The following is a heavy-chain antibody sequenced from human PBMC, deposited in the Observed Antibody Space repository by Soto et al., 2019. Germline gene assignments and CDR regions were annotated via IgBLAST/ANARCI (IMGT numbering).Heavy chain of an antibody. D-gene: IGHD3-22*01. V-gene: IGHV3-15*01. CDR3: TTAIYYYDSSGYSYYFDY. CDR2: IKSKTDGGTT. J-gene: IGHJ4*02. Sequence: GGSLRLSCAASGFTFSNAWMSWVSQAPGKGLEWVGRIKSKTDGGTTDYAAPVKGRFTISRDDSKNTLYLQMNSLKTEDTAVYYCTTAIYYYDSSGYSYYFDYWGQGTLVTVSS. CDR1: GFTFSNAW.